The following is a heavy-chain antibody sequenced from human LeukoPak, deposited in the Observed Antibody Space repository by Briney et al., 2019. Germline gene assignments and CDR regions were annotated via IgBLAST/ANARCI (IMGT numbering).Heavy chain of an antibody. V-gene: IGHV4-59*01. J-gene: IGHJ5*02. CDR3: ARCLYDFWSGYYIAGNSNWFDP. Sequence: KTGGSLRLSCAASRLTFSNAWMSWVRQAPGKGLEWIGYIYYSGSTNYNPSLKSRVTISVDTSKNQFSLKLSSVTAADTAVYYCARCLYDFWSGYYIAGNSNWFDPWGQGTLVTVSS. CDR1: RLTFSNAW. D-gene: IGHD3-3*01. CDR2: IYYSGST.